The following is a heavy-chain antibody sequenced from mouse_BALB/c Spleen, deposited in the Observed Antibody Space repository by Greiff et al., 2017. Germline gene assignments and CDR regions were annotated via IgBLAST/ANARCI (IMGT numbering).Heavy chain of an antibody. V-gene: IGHV5-9-4*01. J-gene: IGHJ4*01. D-gene: IGHD2-4*01. CDR1: GFTFSSYA. CDR3: ARIYYDYDHYAMDY. CDR2: ISSGGSYT. Sequence: EVNVVESGGGLVKPGGSLKLSCAASGFTFSSYAMSWVRQSPEKRLEWVAEISSGGSYTYYPDTVTGRFTISRDNAKNTLYLEMSSLRSEDTAMYYCARIYYDYDHYAMDYWGQGTSVTVSS.